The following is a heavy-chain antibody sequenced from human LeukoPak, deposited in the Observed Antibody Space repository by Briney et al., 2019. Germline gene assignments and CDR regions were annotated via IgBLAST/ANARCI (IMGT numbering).Heavy chain of an antibody. CDR3: ARGLELSSDLAARPFDY. D-gene: IGHD6-6*01. Sequence: PSETLSLTCTVSGGSISSSSYYWGWIRQPPGKGLEWIGEINHSGSTNYNPSLKSRVTISVDTSKNQFSLKLSSVTAADTAVYYCARGLELSSDLAARPFDYWGQGTLVTVSS. CDR1: GGSISSSSYY. CDR2: INHSGST. J-gene: IGHJ4*02. V-gene: IGHV4-39*07.